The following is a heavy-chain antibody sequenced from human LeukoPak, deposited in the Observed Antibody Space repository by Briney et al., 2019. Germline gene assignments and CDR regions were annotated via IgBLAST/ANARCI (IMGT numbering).Heavy chain of an antibody. CDR3: ARGPRRGDSSGYYYGVY. J-gene: IGHJ4*02. CDR2: IWYDGSNK. D-gene: IGHD3-22*01. Sequence: GGSLRLSCAASGFTFSSYSMNWVRQAPGKGLEWVAVIWYDGSNKYYADSVKGRFTISRDNSKNTLYLQMNSLRAEDTAVYYCARGPRRGDSSGYYYGVYWGQGTLVTVSS. CDR1: GFTFSSYS. V-gene: IGHV3-33*08.